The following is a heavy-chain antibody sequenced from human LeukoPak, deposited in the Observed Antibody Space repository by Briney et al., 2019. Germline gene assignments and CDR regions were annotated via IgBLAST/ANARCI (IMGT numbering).Heavy chain of an antibody. CDR3: ARPYCGGDCYSVYFQH. Sequence: PGGSLRLSCAASGFTFSSYAMHWVRQAPGKGLEWVAVISYDGSNKYYADSVKGRFTISRDNSKNTLYLQMNSLRAEDTAVYYCARPYCGGDCYSVYFQHWGQGTRVSVSS. CDR1: GFTFSSYA. J-gene: IGHJ1*01. D-gene: IGHD2-21*02. V-gene: IGHV3-30-3*01. CDR2: ISYDGSNK.